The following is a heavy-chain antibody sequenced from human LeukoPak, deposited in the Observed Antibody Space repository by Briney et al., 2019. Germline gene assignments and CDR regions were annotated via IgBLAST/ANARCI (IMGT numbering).Heavy chain of an antibody. J-gene: IGHJ4*02. D-gene: IGHD1-26*01. CDR2: IKQDGSEK. Sequence: GGSLRLSCAASGFTFSSYWMSWVRQAPGKGLEWVANIKQDGSEKYYVDSVKGRFTISRDNAKNSLYLQMNSLRAVDTAVYYCARRRYSGSSQHFDYWGQGTLVTVSS. CDR1: GFTFSSYW. CDR3: ARRRYSGSSQHFDY. V-gene: IGHV3-7*01.